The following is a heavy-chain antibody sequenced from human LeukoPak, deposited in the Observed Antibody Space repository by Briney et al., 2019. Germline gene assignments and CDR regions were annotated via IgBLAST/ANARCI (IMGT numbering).Heavy chain of an antibody. J-gene: IGHJ4*02. D-gene: IGHD2-2*01. Sequence: GGSLRLSCGASGFTFSDYYMSWIRQAPGKGLEWVSYISSSGSTIYYADSVKGRFTISRDNAKNSLYLQMNSLRAEDTAVYYCARDPGYCSSTSCYDSFDYWGQGTLVTVSS. V-gene: IGHV3-11*01. CDR1: GFTFSDYY. CDR3: ARDPGYCSSTSCYDSFDY. CDR2: ISSSGSTI.